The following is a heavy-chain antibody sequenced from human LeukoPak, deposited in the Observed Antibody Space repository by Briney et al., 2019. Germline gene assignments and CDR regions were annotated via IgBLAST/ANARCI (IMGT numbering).Heavy chain of an antibody. J-gene: IGHJ4*02. Sequence: QPGESLRLSCAASGFTVSNNYMSWVRQAPGKGLEWVSVIYSGGATFYADSVKGRFTISRDSSKNTLFLQMNSLRPEDTAVYYCAKDRAYTYGYSYYFDYWGQGTLVTVSS. CDR1: GFTVSNNY. D-gene: IGHD5-18*01. V-gene: IGHV3-53*01. CDR2: IYSGGAT. CDR3: AKDRAYTYGYSYYFDY.